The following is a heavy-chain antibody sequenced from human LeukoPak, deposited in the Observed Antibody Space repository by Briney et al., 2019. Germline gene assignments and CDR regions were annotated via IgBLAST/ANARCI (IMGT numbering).Heavy chain of an antibody. CDR3: ASELNSSTLDY. CDR1: GYTFTSYA. D-gene: IGHD6-13*01. Sequence: ASVKFSCKASGYTFTSYAMHWVRQAPGQRLEWMGWINAGNGNTKYSQKFQGRVTMTRDTSTSTVYMELSSLRSEDTAVYYCASELNSSTLDYWGQGTLVTVSS. CDR2: INAGNGNT. V-gene: IGHV1-3*01. J-gene: IGHJ4*02.